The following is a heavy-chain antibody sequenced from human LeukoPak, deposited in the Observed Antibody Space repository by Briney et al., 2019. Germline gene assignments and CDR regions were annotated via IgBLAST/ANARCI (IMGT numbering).Heavy chain of an antibody. CDR1: VGSISRYY. D-gene: IGHD6-19*01. J-gene: IGHJ5*02. Sequence: SETLSLTCTVPVGSISRYYWSWIRQPPGEGLGWIGYIYYSGSTNYNPSLKSRVTISVDTSKNQFSLKLSSVTAADTAVYYCARIVGIAVAGTFWFDPWGQGTLVTVSS. V-gene: IGHV4-59*08. CDR3: ARIVGIAVAGTFWFDP. CDR2: IYYSGST.